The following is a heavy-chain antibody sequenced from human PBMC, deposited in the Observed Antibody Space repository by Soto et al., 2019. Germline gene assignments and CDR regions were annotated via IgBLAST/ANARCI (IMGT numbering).Heavy chain of an antibody. V-gene: IGHV3-9*01. J-gene: IGHJ3*01. CDR3: AKDRDVAVAVYSNAFDG. CDR1: RFTFDDYA. CDR2: ISWNSGNI. D-gene: IGHD6-13*01. Sequence: EVQLVESGGGLVQPGRSLRLSYAASRFTFDDYAMHWVRQAPGKGLEWVSGISWNSGNIGYAESVKGRFAISRDNAKNSLYLQMNSLRADDTALYYCAKDRDVAVAVYSNAFDGCGEGTMVTDSS.